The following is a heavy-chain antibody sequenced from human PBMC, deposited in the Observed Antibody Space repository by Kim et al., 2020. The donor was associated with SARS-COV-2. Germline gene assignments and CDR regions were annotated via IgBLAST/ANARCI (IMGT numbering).Heavy chain of an antibody. V-gene: IGHV4-31*03. D-gene: IGHD3-10*01. CDR1: GGSISSGGYY. Sequence: SETLSLTCTVSGGSISSGGYYWSWIRQHPGKGLEWIGYIYYSGSTYYNPSLKSRVTISVDTSKNQFSLKLSSVTAADTAVYYCARVLGDYYGSGMRGVPWGENWFDPWGQGTLVTVSS. CDR2: IYYSGST. J-gene: IGHJ5*02. CDR3: ARVLGDYYGSGMRGVPWGENWFDP.